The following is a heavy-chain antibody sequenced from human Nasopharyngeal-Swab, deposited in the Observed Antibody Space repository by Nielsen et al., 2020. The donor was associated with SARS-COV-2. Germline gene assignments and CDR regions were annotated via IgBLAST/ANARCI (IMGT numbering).Heavy chain of an antibody. CDR1: GFTFESYG. J-gene: IGHJ6*03. CDR2: ISGSGDNT. V-gene: IGHV3-23*01. Sequence: GSLRLSCEASGFTFESYGMTWVRQAPGKGLEWVSTISGSGDNTHYADSVRGRFTISRDNSQRTVFLQMTSLRAEDTALYYCAKDPSAAMDVWGKGTTVIVSS. CDR3: AKDPSAAMDV. D-gene: IGHD6-13*01.